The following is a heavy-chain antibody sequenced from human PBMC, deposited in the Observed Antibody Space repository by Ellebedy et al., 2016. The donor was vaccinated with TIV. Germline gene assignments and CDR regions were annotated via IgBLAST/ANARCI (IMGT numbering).Heavy chain of an antibody. V-gene: IGHV3-23*01. D-gene: IGHD1-14*01. CDR2: ISGSGEST. Sequence: GESLKISCAASGFTFSIYTMAWVRQAPGKGLEWVSTISGSGESTYYADSVKGRFTVSRDNSKHTLFLHMNSLRAEDTAVYYCARTQSYFEYWGQGTLVTVSS. CDR1: GFTFSIYT. J-gene: IGHJ4*02. CDR3: ARTQSYFEY.